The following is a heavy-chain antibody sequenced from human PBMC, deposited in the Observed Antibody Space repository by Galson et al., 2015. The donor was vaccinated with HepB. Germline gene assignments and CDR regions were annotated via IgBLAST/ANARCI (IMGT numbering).Heavy chain of an antibody. J-gene: IGHJ4*02. Sequence: SLRLSCAASGFTFSSESMTWVRQAPGKGLEWVSAITNSGGNTYYADSVRGRFTISRDNSKNTLYLQMNSLRAEDTAVYFCAKNRPTVPGSYLEYWGQGSLVTVSS. D-gene: IGHD1-26*01. CDR1: GFTFSSES. V-gene: IGHV3-23*01. CDR3: AKNRPTVPGSYLEY. CDR2: ITNSGGNT.